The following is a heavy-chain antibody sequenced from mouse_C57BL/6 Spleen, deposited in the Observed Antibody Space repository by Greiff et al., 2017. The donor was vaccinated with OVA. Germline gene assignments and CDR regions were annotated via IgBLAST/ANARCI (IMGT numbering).Heavy chain of an antibody. Sequence: VQLQQSGAELARPGASVKMSCKASGYTFTSYTMHWVKQRPGQGLEWIGYINPSSGYTKYNQKFKDKATLTADKSSSTAYMQLSSLTSEDSAVYYCAREVADGGYYPAWFAYWGQGTLVTVSA. CDR1: GYTFTSYT. D-gene: IGHD2-3*01. V-gene: IGHV1-4*01. J-gene: IGHJ3*01. CDR3: AREVADGGYYPAWFAY. CDR2: INPSSGYT.